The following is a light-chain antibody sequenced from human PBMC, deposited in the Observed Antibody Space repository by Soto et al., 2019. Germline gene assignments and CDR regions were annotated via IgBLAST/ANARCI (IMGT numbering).Light chain of an antibody. CDR3: QSYNDWPFA. CDR2: GVS. CDR1: ESLFGF. V-gene: IGKV3-15*01. J-gene: IGKJ2*01. Sequence: DIVLTQPPATLSVSPGDRVTLSCRASESLFGFLAWYQQKPGQAPRLLMYGVSTRATGIPARFSGGGSATDFTLTISSLQSEDSAFYFCQSYNDWPFASGLGTRLEI.